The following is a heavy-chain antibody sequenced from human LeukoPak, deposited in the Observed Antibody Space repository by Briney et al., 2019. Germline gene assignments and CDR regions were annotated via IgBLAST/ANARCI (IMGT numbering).Heavy chain of an antibody. CDR2: IYYSRTT. J-gene: IGHJ6*02. CDR3: AREDPQTTVPEGMDV. V-gene: IGHV4-59*01. CDR1: GGSISHYY. D-gene: IGHD4-17*01. Sequence: SETLSLTCTVSGGSISHYYWSWIRQSPGKGLEWVGDIYYSRTTNYNPSLKSRGTISVDTSRNQFSLQLRSVTAADTAVYYCAREDPQTTVPEGMDVWGQGTTVIVSS.